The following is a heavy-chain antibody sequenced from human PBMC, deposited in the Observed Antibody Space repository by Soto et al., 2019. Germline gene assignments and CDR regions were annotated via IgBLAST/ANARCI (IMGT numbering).Heavy chain of an antibody. D-gene: IGHD3-10*01. J-gene: IGHJ6*02. V-gene: IGHV3-9*01. Sequence: EVQLVESGGGLVQPGRSLRLSCAASGFMFDDYAMHWVRQAPGKGLEWVSGINWSSGNINYADSVKGRFTISRDNAKNSLYLQMNSLRAEDTPLYYCARDIGSAAHGGYYYGMDVWGQGTTVTVSS. CDR3: ARDIGSAAHGGYYYGMDV. CDR2: INWSSGNI. CDR1: GFMFDDYA.